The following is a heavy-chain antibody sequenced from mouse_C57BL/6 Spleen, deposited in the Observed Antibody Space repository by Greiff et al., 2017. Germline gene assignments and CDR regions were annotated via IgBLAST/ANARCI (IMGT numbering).Heavy chain of an antibody. V-gene: IGHV1-53*01. J-gene: IGHJ2*01. CDR1: GYTFTSYW. CDR3: ARYDTTVVAPNY. CDR2: INPSNGGT. D-gene: IGHD1-1*01. Sequence: QVQLQQPGTELVKPGASVKLSCKASGYTFTSYWMHWVKQRPGQGLEWIGNINPSNGGTNYNEKFKSKATLTVDKSSSTAYMQLSSLTSEDSAVYDCARYDTTVVAPNYWGQGTTLTVSS.